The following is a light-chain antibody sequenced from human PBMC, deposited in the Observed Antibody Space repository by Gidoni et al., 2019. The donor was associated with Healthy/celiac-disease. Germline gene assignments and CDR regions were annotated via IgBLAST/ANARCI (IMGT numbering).Light chain of an antibody. CDR3: QQRSNWPKT. CDR2: DAS. CDR1: QSVSSY. J-gene: IGKJ1*01. V-gene: IGKV3-11*01. Sequence: EIVLTQSPATLSLSPGERATLSCRASQSVSSYLAWYQQKPGQAPRFRIYDASNRATGIPARFSGSGSGTDFTLTISSLELEDFAVYYCQQRSNWPKTFGQXTKVEIK.